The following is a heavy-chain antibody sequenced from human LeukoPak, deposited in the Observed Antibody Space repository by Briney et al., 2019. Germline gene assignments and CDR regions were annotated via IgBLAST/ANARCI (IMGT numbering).Heavy chain of an antibody. CDR3: ARDATYYYGSGSAD. V-gene: IGHV3-33*01. CDR2: IWYDGSNK. CDR1: GFTFSSYG. J-gene: IGHJ4*02. Sequence: GGSLRLSCAASGFTFSSYGMHWVRQAPGKGLEWVAVIWYDGSNKYYADSVKGRFTISRDNSKNTLYLQMNSLRAEDTAVYYCARDATYYYGSGSADWGQGTLVTVSS. D-gene: IGHD3-10*01.